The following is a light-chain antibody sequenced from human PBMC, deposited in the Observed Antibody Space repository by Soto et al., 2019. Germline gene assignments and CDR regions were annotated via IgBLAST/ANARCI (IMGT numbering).Light chain of an antibody. V-gene: IGKV3-20*01. J-gene: IGKJ3*01. CDR3: QQYGSSPVFT. CDR1: QSVSSSY. CDR2: GAS. Sequence: EIVLTQSPGTLSLSPGERATLSCRASQSVSSSYLAWYQQKPGQAPRLLIYGASSRATGIPDRFSGSGSGTDFTLTISRREPEDFAVYYWQQYGSSPVFTFGPGTKVDIK.